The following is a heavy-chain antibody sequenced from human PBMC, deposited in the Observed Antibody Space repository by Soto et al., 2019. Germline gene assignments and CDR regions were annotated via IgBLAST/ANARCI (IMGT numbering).Heavy chain of an antibody. V-gene: IGHV4-39*01. CDR3: ARQGGNKFDY. Sequence: QLQLQESGPGLVKPSETLSLSCTVSGDSVISDHYYWAWVRQPPGKGLEWIGNVNYRGNSYQNPSLKSRATITVDTSTNQVSLKLTSVTAADTSVYYCARQGGNKFDYWGQGTLGTVSS. J-gene: IGHJ4*02. CDR1: GDSVISDHYY. CDR2: VNYRGNS. D-gene: IGHD3-16*01.